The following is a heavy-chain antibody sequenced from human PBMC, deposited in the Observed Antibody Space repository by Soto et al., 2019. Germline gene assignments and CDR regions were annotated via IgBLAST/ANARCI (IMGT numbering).Heavy chain of an antibody. V-gene: IGHV3-15*01. J-gene: IGHJ4*02. CDR2: IKSKTDGGTT. Sequence: LRLSCAASGFTFSNAWMSWVRQAPGKGLEWVGRIKSKTDGGTTDYAAPVKGRFTISRDDSKNTLYLQMNSLKTEDTAVYYCTTDLVAIINFDYWGQGTLVTVSS. D-gene: IGHD5-12*01. CDR3: TTDLVAIINFDY. CDR1: GFTFSNAW.